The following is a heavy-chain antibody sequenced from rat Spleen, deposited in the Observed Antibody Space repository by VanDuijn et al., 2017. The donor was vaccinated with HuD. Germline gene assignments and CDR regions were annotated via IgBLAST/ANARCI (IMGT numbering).Heavy chain of an antibody. CDR3: AIHGGLRNWFDS. CDR1: GFTFNNYW. V-gene: IGHV5-31*01. D-gene: IGHD1-11*01. J-gene: IGHJ3*01. Sequence: EVQLVESGGGLVQPGRSLKLSCVASGFTFNNYWMTWIRQAPGKGLEWVASITNTGGSTYYRDSVKGRFTVSRDDTNNTHYLQMDSLRSEDTATYYCAIHGGLRNWFDSWGQGTLVTVSS. CDR2: ITNTGGST.